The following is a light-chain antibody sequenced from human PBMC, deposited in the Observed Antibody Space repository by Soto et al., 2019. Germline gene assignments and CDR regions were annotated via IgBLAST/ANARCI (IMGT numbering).Light chain of an antibody. Sequence: QSALTQPASVSGSPGQSITISCTGTSSDVGGYNYVSWYQHHPGKAPKLIIYEVTNRPSGTSSRFSGSKSGNTASLTISGLQAEDEADYYCSSYTTSSIYVFGTGTKLTVL. CDR3: SSYTTSSIYV. J-gene: IGLJ1*01. V-gene: IGLV2-14*01. CDR2: EVT. CDR1: SSDVGGYNY.